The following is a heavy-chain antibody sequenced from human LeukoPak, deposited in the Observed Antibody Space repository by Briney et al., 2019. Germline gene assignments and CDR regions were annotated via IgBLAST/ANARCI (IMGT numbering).Heavy chain of an antibody. CDR2: TFYWSRWYN. CDR1: GDSVSRSSTA. J-gene: IGHJ6*02. D-gene: IGHD2-8*01. V-gene: IGHV6-1*01. CDR3: ARGRMSYYAMDV. Sequence: SQTLSLTCAISGDSVSRSSTAWNWIRQSPSRGLEWLGRTFYWSRWYNDYAISVKSRITINADTSKNQFSLQLSSVTPEDTAMYFCARGRMSYYAMDVWGQGTTVTVSS.